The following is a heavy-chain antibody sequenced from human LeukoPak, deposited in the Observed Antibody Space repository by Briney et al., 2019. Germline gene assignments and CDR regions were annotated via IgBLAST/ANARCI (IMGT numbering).Heavy chain of an antibody. J-gene: IGHJ4*02. Sequence: QPGGSLRLSCATSGFTFSSYWMSWVRQAPGKGLEWVSAISGSGGSTYYADSVKGRFTISRDNSKNTLYLQMNSLGAEDTAVYYCAKEGFYCSGGSCYPDYWGQGTLVTVSS. CDR3: AKEGFYCSGGSCYPDY. D-gene: IGHD2-15*01. CDR1: GFTFSSYW. CDR2: ISGSGGST. V-gene: IGHV3-23*01.